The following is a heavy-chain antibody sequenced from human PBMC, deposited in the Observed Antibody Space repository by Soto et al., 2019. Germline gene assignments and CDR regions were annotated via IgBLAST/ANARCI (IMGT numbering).Heavy chain of an antibody. Sequence: PGGSLRLSCAASGFTFSSYAMSWVRQAPGKGLEWVSVIICDGSNKYYADSVKGRFTISRDNSKNTLYLQMNSLRAEDTAVYYSAKDCQVGDVPAAMYYGMDVWGQGTTVTVSS. V-gene: IGHV3-30*18. CDR2: IICDGSNK. D-gene: IGHD2-2*01. J-gene: IGHJ6*02. CDR1: GFTFSSYA. CDR3: AKDCQVGDVPAAMYYGMDV.